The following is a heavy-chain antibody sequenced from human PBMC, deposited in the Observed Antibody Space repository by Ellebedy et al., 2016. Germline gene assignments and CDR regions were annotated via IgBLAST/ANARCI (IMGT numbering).Heavy chain of an antibody. CDR2: ISAYNGNT. V-gene: IGHV1-18*01. CDR1: GYTFTSYG. CDR3: ARVSDYYGSGSYLDY. D-gene: IGHD3-10*01. Sequence: ASVKVSCKASGYTFTSYGISWVRQAPGQGLEWMGWISAYNGNTNYAQKLQGRVTMTTDTSTSTAYMELRSLRSDDTAVYYCARVSDYYGSGSYLDYWGQGTLVTVSS. J-gene: IGHJ4*02.